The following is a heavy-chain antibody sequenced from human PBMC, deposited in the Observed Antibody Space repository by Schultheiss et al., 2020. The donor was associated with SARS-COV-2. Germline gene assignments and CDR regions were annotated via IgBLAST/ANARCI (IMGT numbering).Heavy chain of an antibody. J-gene: IGHJ4*02. V-gene: IGHV3-15*01. Sequence: GGSLRLSCAASGFTFSSYGMHWVRQAPGKGLEWVGRIKSKTDGGTTDYAAPVKGRFTISRDDSKNTLYLQMNSLKTEDTAVYYCTTGIVLTTGFDYWGQGTLVTVSS. CDR1: GFTFSSYG. CDR3: TTGIVLTTGFDY. CDR2: IKSKTDGGTT. D-gene: IGHD4-11*01.